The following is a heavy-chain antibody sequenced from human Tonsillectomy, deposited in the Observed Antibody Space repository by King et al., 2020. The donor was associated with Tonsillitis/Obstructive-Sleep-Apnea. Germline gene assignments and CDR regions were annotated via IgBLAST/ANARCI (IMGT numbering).Heavy chain of an antibody. CDR2: INHSGST. Sequence: VQLQQWGAGLLKPSETLSLTCAVYGGSFSGYYWSWIRQPPGKGLEWIGEINHSGSTNYNPSLKSRVTISVDTSKNQFSLKLCSVTAADTAVYYCARGGGIVVVPAEELDYWGQGTLVTVSS. V-gene: IGHV4-34*01. J-gene: IGHJ4*02. CDR1: GGSFSGYY. D-gene: IGHD2-2*01. CDR3: ARGGGIVVVPAEELDY.